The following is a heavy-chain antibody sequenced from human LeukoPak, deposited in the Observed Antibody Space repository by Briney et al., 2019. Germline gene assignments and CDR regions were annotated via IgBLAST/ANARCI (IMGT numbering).Heavy chain of an antibody. J-gene: IGHJ4*02. Sequence: GASVKVSCKASGGTFSSYAISWVRQAPGQGLEWMGGIIPIFGTANYAQKFQGRVTITTDESTSTAYMELTSLRSEDTAVYYCARARAGYSRSASYYFDYWGQGTLVTVSS. CDR3: ARARAGYSRSASYYFDY. D-gene: IGHD6-6*01. V-gene: IGHV1-69*05. CDR2: IIPIFGTA. CDR1: GGTFSSYA.